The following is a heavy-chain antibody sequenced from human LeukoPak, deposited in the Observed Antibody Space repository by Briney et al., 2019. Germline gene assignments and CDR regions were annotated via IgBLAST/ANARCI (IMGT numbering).Heavy chain of an antibody. D-gene: IGHD6-13*01. J-gene: IGHJ5*02. CDR3: ARARQLVFPWFDP. Sequence: GGSLRLSCAASGFTFDDYAMHWVRQAPGKGLEWVSGISWNSGSIGYADSVKGRFTISRDNSKNTLYLQMNSLRAEDTAVYYCARARQLVFPWFDPWGQGTLVTVSS. CDR2: ISWNSGSI. CDR1: GFTFDDYA. V-gene: IGHV3-9*01.